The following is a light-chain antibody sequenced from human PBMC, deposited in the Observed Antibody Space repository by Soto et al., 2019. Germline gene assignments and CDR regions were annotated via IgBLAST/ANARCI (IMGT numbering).Light chain of an antibody. CDR2: GAS. V-gene: IGKV3D-15*01. CDR1: QSVSSN. Sequence: EIVMTQSPAPLSVSPGERATLSCRASQSVSSNLAWYQQKPGQAPRLLIYGASTRATGIPARFSGSGSGTEFTRTISSLQSEDFAVYYCQQYNNWPLTFGGGTKVEIK. J-gene: IGKJ4*01. CDR3: QQYNNWPLT.